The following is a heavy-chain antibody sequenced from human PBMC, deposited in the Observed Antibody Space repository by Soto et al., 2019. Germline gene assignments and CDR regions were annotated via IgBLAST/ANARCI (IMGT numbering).Heavy chain of an antibody. Sequence: EVQLLESGGGLVQHGGSLRLSCAASGFTFSTYAMSWVRQAPGKGLEWVSSINTNGGSTFYADSVKGRFTISRDNSTDTLFPQMNSLRAEDTALYYCAKRPSYDFVNRGQGTLVTVSS. CDR1: GFTFSTYA. D-gene: IGHD3-3*01. CDR2: INTNGGST. V-gene: IGHV3-23*01. J-gene: IGHJ4*02. CDR3: AKRPSYDFVN.